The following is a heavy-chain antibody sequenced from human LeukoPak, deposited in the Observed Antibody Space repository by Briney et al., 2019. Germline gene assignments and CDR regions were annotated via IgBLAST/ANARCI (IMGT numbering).Heavy chain of an antibody. CDR3: AKDGVAVAGFDY. V-gene: IGHV3-23*01. CDR1: GFTFSRYA. CDR2: ITGSGGST. Sequence: GGSLRLSCAGSGFTFSRYALSWVRQAPGEGLEWVSTITGSGGSTYYADSVKGRFTISRDNSKNTLYLQMTSLRAEDTAVYYCAKDGVAVAGFDYWGQGTLVTVSS. D-gene: IGHD6-19*01. J-gene: IGHJ4*02.